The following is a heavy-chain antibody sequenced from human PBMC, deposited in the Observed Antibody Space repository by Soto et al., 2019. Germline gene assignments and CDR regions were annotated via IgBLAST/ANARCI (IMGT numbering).Heavy chain of an antibody. CDR1: GGTFSSYT. CDR3: ASSYYDTSRGYFDY. V-gene: IGHV1-69*02. J-gene: IGHJ4*02. Sequence: QVQLVQSGAEVKKPGSSVKVSCKASGGTFSSYTISWVRQAPGQGLEWMGRIIPILGIANYAQKFQGRVTITADKXMSTAYMELSSLRSEDTAVYYCASSYYDTSRGYFDYWGQGTLVTVSS. D-gene: IGHD3-22*01. CDR2: IIPILGIA.